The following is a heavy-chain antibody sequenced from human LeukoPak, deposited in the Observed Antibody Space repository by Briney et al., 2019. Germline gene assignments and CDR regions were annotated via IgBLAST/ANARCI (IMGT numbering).Heavy chain of an antibody. D-gene: IGHD3-10*01. CDR1: GFTFSSYG. J-gene: IGHJ4*02. CDR2: ISNSGGST. CDR3: ARSPDYYGSGTYYFDY. V-gene: IGHV3-64*01. Sequence: GGSLRLSCAASGFTFSSYGMHWVRQAPGKGLEYGSAISNSGGSTYYAKCVKGRFTISSDNSKNTLYLQMGSLRAEDMAVYSCARSPDYYGSGTYYFDYWGQGPLVTVSS.